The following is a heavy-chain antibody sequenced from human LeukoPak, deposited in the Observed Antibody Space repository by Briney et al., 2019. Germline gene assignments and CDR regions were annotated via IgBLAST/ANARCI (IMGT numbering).Heavy chain of an antibody. CDR3: ARVSRVAYSSSWYLDY. CDR2: IFRRNSYI. V-gene: IGHV3-21*06. J-gene: IGHJ4*02. CDR1: GFTFNDYS. D-gene: IGHD6-13*01. Sequence: GGSLRLSCAASGFTFNDYSMNWVRQAPGKGLEWVSSIFRRNSYIYYSDSVKGRFTISRDDAKNSLYLQMNSLRAGNTAMYYCARVSRVAYSSSWYLDYWGQGTLVTVSS.